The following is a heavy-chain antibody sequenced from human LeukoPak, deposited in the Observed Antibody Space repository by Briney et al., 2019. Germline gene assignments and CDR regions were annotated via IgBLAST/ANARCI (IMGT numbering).Heavy chain of an antibody. CDR3: AGIDDYGDPTGAFDI. V-gene: IGHV3-21*01. CDR2: ISSSSSYI. D-gene: IGHD4-17*01. J-gene: IGHJ3*02. CDR1: GFTFSTYS. Sequence: GGSLRLSCAASGFTFSTYSMNWVRQAPGKGLEWVSSISSSSSYIHYADSVKGRFTISRDNAKNSLFLQMNSLRAEDTAVYYCAGIDDYGDPTGAFDIWGQGTMVTVSS.